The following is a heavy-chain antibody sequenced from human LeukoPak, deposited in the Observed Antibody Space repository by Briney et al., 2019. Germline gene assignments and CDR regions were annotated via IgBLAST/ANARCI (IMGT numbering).Heavy chain of an antibody. CDR3: ARLRGPNCSGGSCYDY. V-gene: IGHV7-4-1*02. D-gene: IGHD2-15*01. J-gene: IGHJ4*02. Sequence: ASVKVSCMASGYTFNSYGISWVRQAPGQGLEWMGWINTNTGNPTYAQRFTGRFVFSLDTSVSTAYLQISGLKAEGPAVCYCARLRGPNCSGGSCYDYWGQGTLVTVPS. CDR2: INTNTGNP. CDR1: GYTFNSYG.